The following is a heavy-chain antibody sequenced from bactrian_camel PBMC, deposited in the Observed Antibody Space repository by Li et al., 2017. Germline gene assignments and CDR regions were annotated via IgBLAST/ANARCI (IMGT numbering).Heavy chain of an antibody. J-gene: IGHJ4*01. CDR1: GFTAPHYC. V-gene: IGHV3S56*01. Sequence: QVQLVESGGGPVQAGGSLRLSCAASGFTAPHYCMAWFRQTPGKERENLGAVDSDGTTVYPADSVKDRFAISRDKDKNSVYLQMNNLKLEDTATYYCAADFGPYCSGSYLARRANFEGQGTQVTVS. D-gene: IGHD2*01. CDR2: VDSDGTT.